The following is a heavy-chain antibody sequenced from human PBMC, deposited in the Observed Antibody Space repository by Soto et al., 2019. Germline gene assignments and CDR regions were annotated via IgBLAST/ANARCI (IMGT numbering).Heavy chain of an antibody. V-gene: IGHV4-39*01. CDR3: ARRGILTGSFDY. J-gene: IGHJ4*02. Sequence: QLQLQESGPGLVKPSETLSLTCTVSGGSISSSSYYWGWIRQPPGKGLEWIGSIYYSGSTYYNPSLKSRVTISVDTSKNQFSLKLSSVTAADTAVYYCARRGILTGSFDYWGQGTLVTVSS. D-gene: IGHD3-9*01. CDR2: IYYSGST. CDR1: GGSISSSSYY.